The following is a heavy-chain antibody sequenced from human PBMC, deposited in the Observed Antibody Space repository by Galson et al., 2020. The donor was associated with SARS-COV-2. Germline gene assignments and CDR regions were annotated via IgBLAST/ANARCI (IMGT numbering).Heavy chain of an antibody. V-gene: IGHV3-73*01. Sequence: GGSLRLSCAASGFIFSDSGISWVRQASGKGLEWVGRIRSKANSYLTTYAASVKGRFTVSRDDSKNTAYLEMNSLKTEDTALYYCIRTGSTDQYFQQWGQGTLGTVSS. J-gene: IGHJ1*01. CDR2: IRSKANSYLT. D-gene: IGHD1-1*01. CDR1: GFIFSDSG. CDR3: IRTGSTDQYFQQ.